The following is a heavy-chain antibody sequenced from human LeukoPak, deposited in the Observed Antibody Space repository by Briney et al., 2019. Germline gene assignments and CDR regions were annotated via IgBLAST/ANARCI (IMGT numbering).Heavy chain of an antibody. J-gene: IGHJ6*02. Sequence: SETLSLTCTVSGGSISSSYYYWGWIRQPPGKGLEWIGSIYSSGSTYYNPSLKSRVTISVDTSKNQFSLKLSSVTAADTAVYYCARDSRPLRRYYYYGMDVWGQGTTVTVSS. V-gene: IGHV4-39*07. CDR3: ARDSRPLRRYYYYGMDV. CDR1: GGSISSSYYY. CDR2: IYSSGST.